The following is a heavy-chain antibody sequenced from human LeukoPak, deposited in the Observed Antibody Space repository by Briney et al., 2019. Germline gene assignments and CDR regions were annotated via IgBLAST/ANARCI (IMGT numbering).Heavy chain of an antibody. CDR3: ATRGYSQTPPTRYYYYMDV. V-gene: IGHV3-30*03. Sequence: GETLRLSCAASGFTFSSYGMSWVRQAPGKGLEWVAVISYDGSNKYYADSVKGRFTISRDNSKNTLYLQMNSLRAEDTAVYYCATRGYSQTPPTRYYYYMDVWGKGTTVTVSS. CDR1: GFTFSSYG. J-gene: IGHJ6*03. CDR2: ISYDGSNK. D-gene: IGHD5-18*01.